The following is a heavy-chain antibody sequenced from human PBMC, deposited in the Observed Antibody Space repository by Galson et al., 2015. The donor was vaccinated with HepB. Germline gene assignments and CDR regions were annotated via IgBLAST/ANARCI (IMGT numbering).Heavy chain of an antibody. J-gene: IGHJ4*02. V-gene: IGHV3-30*18. D-gene: IGHD3-22*01. CDR2: ISYDGVET. CDR3: AKDQSYYLDSSGFDY. Sequence: SLRLSCAASGFTFSDYGMHWVRRAPGKGLEWVAVISYDGVETHYGDAVKGRFIISRDNLKNTLVLQMNSLRAEDTAVYYCAKDQSYYLDSSGFDYWGQGALVTVSS. CDR1: GFTFSDYG.